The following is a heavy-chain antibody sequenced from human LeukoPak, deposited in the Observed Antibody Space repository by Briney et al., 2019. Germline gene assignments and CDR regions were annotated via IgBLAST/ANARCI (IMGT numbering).Heavy chain of an antibody. D-gene: IGHD3-22*01. J-gene: IGHJ3*02. V-gene: IGHV3-21*01. CDR1: GFTFSSYS. CDR2: ISSSSSYI. Sequence: GGSLRLSCAASGFTFSSYSMNWVRQAPGKGLEWVSSISSSSSYIYYADSVKGRFTISGDNAKNSLYLQMNSLRAEDTAVYYCARDNMGPYYYDSSGSGDAFDIWGQGTMVTVSS. CDR3: ARDNMGPYYYDSSGSGDAFDI.